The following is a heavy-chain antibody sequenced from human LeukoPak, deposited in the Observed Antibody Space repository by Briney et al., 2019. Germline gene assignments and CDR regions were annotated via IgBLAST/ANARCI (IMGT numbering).Heavy chain of an antibody. Sequence: PGGSLRLSCAASGFTFSSYAMSWVRQAPGKGLEWVSTISSSSSYIYYVDSVKGRFTISRDNAKNSLYLQMNSLRAEDTAVYYCTVTTSLDYWGQGTLVTVSS. CDR1: GFTFSSYA. D-gene: IGHD1-14*01. CDR2: ISSSSSYI. V-gene: IGHV3-21*04. J-gene: IGHJ4*02. CDR3: TVTTSLDY.